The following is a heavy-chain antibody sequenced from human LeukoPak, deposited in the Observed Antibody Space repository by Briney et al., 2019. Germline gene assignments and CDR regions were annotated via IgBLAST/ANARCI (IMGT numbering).Heavy chain of an antibody. D-gene: IGHD6-13*01. CDR3: ARDVPIAPDSGMDV. CDR2: IWYDGGNK. V-gene: IGHV3-33*01. J-gene: IGHJ6*02. CDR1: GVTFSSYG. Sequence: GGSLRLSCAASGVTFSSYGMHWVRQAPGKGLEWVAVIWYDGGNKYYADSVKGRFTISRDNSKNTLYLQMNSQRAEDTAVYYWARDVPIAPDSGMDVGGQGTTVTVSS.